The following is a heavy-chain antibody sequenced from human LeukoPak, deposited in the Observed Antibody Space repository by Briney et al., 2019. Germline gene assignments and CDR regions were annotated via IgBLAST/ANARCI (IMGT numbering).Heavy chain of an antibody. D-gene: IGHD3-22*01. V-gene: IGHV1-18*01. Sequence: ASVKVSCKASGYTFTSYGISWVRQAPGQGLEWMGWISAYNGNTSYAQKLQGRVTMTTDTSTSTAYMELRSLRSDDTAVYYCARVPYYYDSSGYYLDYWGQGTLVTVSS. J-gene: IGHJ4*02. CDR1: GYTFTSYG. CDR3: ARVPYYYDSSGYYLDY. CDR2: ISAYNGNT.